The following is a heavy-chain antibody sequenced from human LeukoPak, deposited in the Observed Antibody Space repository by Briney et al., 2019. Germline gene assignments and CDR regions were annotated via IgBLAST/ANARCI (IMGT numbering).Heavy chain of an antibody. J-gene: IGHJ4*02. V-gene: IGHV4-59*01. D-gene: IGHD3-10*01. Sequence: NPSETLSLTCTVSGGSISSYYWSWIRRPPGKGLEWIGYIYYSGSTNYNPSLKSRVTISVDTSKNQFSLKLSSVTAADTAVYYCARDPGAIDGSGSYYIGNFDYWGQGTLVTVSS. CDR3: ARDPGAIDGSGSYYIGNFDY. CDR1: GGSISSYY. CDR2: IYYSGST.